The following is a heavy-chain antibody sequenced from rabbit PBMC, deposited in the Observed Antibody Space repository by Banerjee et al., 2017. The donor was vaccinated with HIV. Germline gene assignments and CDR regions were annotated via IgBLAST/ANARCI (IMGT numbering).Heavy chain of an antibody. CDR2: INTSSGNT. V-gene: IGHV1S45*01. CDR3: ARDLAGVIGWNFDL. D-gene: IGHD4-1*01. J-gene: IGHJ4*01. CDR1: GFSFTNKYV. Sequence: QQQLEESGGGLVEPEGSLTLSCTASGFSFTNKYVMCWVRQAPGKGLEWIACINTSSGNTVYASWVNGRFSISRENTQNTVSLQMNSLTAADTATYFCARDLAGVIGWNFDLWGQGTLVTVS.